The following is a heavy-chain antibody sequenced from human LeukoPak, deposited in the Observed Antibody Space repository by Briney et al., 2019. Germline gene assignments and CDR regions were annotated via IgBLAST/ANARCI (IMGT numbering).Heavy chain of an antibody. J-gene: IGHJ5*02. D-gene: IGHD1-26*01. V-gene: IGHV4-39*07. CDR2: IYYSGST. CDR3: ARGVEAIRYLNWFDP. Sequence: SETPSLTCTVSGGSISSCSYYWGWIRQPPGKGLEWIGSIYYSGSTYYNPSLKSRVTISVDTSKNQFSLKLSSVTAADTAVYYCARGVEAIRYLNWFDPWGQGTLVTVSS. CDR1: GGSISSCSYY.